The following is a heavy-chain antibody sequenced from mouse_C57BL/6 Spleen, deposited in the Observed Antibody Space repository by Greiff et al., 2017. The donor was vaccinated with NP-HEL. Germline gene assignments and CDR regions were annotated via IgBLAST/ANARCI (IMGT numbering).Heavy chain of an antibody. Sequence: QVQLQQPGAELVKPGASVKLSCKASGYTFTSYWMHWVKQRPGQGLEWIGMIHPNSGSTNYNEKFKSKATLTVDKPSSTAYMQLSSLTSEDSAVYYCARGGYYGQADWYFDVWGTGTTVTVSS. V-gene: IGHV1-64*01. CDR1: GYTFTSYW. CDR2: IHPNSGST. D-gene: IGHD1-1*01. J-gene: IGHJ1*03. CDR3: ARGGYYGQADWYFDV.